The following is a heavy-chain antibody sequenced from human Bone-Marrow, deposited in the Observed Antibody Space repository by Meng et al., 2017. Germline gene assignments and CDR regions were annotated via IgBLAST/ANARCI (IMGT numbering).Heavy chain of an antibody. CDR2: IYYSGHT. CDR3: ARINPKDDY. V-gene: IGHV4-39*07. J-gene: IGHJ4*02. CDR1: GGSVSTSSHY. Sequence: SETLSFTCTVSGGSVSTSSHYWGWIRQPPGKGLEWIGTIYYSGHTYYNPSLKSRTTVSVDTSKNQFSLKLNSVTAADTAVYYCARINPKDDYWGQGTLVTVSS.